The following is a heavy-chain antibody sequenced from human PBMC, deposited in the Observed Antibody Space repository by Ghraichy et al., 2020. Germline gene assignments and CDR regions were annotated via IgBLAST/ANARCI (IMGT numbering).Heavy chain of an antibody. V-gene: IGHV3-15*01. Sequence: ETLSLTCAASGFTFSHALMNWVRQAPGKGLEWVGRFKSKADGETTDYAAPVKGRFTISRDDSKNTLYLQMNSLRTEDTAVYYCTTPGGTYLSPFDYWGQGTLVTVSS. D-gene: IGHD1-26*01. J-gene: IGHJ4*02. CDR3: TTPGGTYLSPFDY. CDR1: GFTFSHAL. CDR2: FKSKADGETT.